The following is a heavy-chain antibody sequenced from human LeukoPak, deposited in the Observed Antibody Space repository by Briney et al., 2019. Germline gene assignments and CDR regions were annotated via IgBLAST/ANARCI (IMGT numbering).Heavy chain of an antibody. V-gene: IGHV4-30-2*01. CDR3: ARENTAMAYYFDY. J-gene: IGHJ4*02. CDR1: GGSISSGGYY. CDR2: IYHSGST. Sequence: SETLSLTCTVSGGSISSGGYYWSWIRQPPGKGLEWIGYIYHSGSTYYNPSLKSRVTISVDTSKNQFSLKLSSVTAADTAVYYCARENTAMAYYFDYWGQGTLVTVSS. D-gene: IGHD5-18*01.